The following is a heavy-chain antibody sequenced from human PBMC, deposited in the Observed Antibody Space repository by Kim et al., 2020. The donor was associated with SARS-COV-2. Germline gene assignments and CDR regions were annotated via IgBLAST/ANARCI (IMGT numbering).Heavy chain of an antibody. D-gene: IGHD3-10*01. CDR3: ARGGIGSFDY. V-gene: IGHV3-74*01. CDR2: ITDDGTIT. J-gene: IGHJ4*02. Sequence: GGSLRLSCAASGFTFSSYWMHWVRQAPGKGLVWVSYITDDGTITTYADSVKGRFTISRDNAKNTLFLQMNSLRADDTAVYYCARGGIGSFDYWGQGTLVTVYS. CDR1: GFTFSSYW.